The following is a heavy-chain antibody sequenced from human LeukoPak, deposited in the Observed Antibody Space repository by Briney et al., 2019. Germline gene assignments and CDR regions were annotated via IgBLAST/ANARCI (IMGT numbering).Heavy chain of an antibody. Sequence: KASETLSLTCTVSGGSTSSSSYYWGWIRQPPGKGLEWIGSIYYSGSTYYNPSLKSRVTISVDTSKNQFSLKLSSVTAADTAMYYCARYSGSYLYYFDYWGQGTLVTVSS. V-gene: IGHV4-39*01. J-gene: IGHJ4*02. CDR2: IYYSGST. CDR3: ARYSGSYLYYFDY. CDR1: GGSTSSSSYY. D-gene: IGHD1-26*01.